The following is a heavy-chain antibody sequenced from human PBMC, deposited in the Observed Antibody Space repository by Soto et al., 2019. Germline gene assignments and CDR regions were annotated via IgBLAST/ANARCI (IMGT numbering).Heavy chain of an antibody. CDR1: GVSISSYY. Sequence: SETLSLXCTVSGVSISSYYWSWIRQPPGKGLEWIGYIYYSGSTNYNPSLKSRVTISVDTSKNQFSLKLSSVTAADTAVYYCARKYVGYDYYLDYWGQGTLVTVSS. CDR3: ARKYVGYDYYLDY. D-gene: IGHD5-12*01. CDR2: IYYSGST. J-gene: IGHJ4*02. V-gene: IGHV4-59*01.